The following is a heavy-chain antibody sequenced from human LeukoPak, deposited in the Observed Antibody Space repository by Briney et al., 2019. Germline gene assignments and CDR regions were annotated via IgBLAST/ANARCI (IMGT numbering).Heavy chain of an antibody. Sequence: PSQTLSLTCTVSGGSISSGSYYWSWIRQPAGKGLEWIGRIYTSGSTNYNPSLKSPVTISVDTSKNQFSLKLSSVTAADTAVYYCARESNNYHYYYMDVWGKGTTVTVSS. V-gene: IGHV4-61*02. CDR1: GGSISSGSYY. CDR2: IYTSGST. J-gene: IGHJ6*03. CDR3: ARESNNYHYYYMDV.